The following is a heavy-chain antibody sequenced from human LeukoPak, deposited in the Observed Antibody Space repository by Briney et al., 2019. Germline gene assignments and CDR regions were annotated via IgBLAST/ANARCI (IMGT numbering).Heavy chain of an antibody. J-gene: IGHJ4*02. CDR2: IHYSGTT. D-gene: IGHD5-12*01. CDR1: GGSISTYY. CDR3: ARMGGYSGYATH. V-gene: IGHV4-59*08. Sequence: PSETPSLTCTVSGGSISTYYWSCILQPPGKEQEWIGYIHYSGTTNYNPSLKNRVTISLDTSKSQFSLNLSSVTAAGTAVYYCARMGGYSGYATHWGQGTLVTVSS.